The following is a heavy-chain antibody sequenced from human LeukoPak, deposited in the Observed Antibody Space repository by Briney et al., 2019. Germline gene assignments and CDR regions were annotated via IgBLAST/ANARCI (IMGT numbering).Heavy chain of an antibody. CDR1: GGSISSYY. CDR2: IYYSGST. Sequence: SETLSLTCTVSGGSISSYYWSWIRQPPGKGLEWIGYIYYSGSTNYNPSLKSRVTISVDTSKNQFSLKLSSVTAADTAVYYCAKVPYYDFWSGSYYMDVWGKGTTVTVSS. J-gene: IGHJ6*03. V-gene: IGHV4-59*01. CDR3: AKVPYYDFWSGSYYMDV. D-gene: IGHD3-3*01.